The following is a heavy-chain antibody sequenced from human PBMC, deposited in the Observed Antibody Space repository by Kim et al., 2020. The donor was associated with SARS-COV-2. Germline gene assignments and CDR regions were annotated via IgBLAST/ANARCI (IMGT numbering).Heavy chain of an antibody. CDR1: GFTFSNYW. J-gene: IGHJ5*02. CDR3: ARMRFDP. CDR2: IKQDGSEK. Sequence: GGSLRLSCAASGFTFSNYWMSWVRQAPGKGLEWVANIKQDGSEKYYVDSVKGRFTISRDNAKNSLYLQMNSLRVEDTAVYYCARMRFDPWGQGTLVTVSS. V-gene: IGHV3-7*01.